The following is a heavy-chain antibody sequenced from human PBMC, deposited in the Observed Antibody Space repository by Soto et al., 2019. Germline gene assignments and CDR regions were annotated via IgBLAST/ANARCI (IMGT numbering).Heavy chain of an antibody. CDR2: ISGSGGST. Sequence: GGSLRLSRAASGFTFSSYAMSWVRQAPGKGLEWVSAISGSGGSTYYADSVKGRFTISRDNSKNTLYLQMNSLRAEDTAVYYCAKGYSGYDYFDYWGQGTLVTVSS. CDR3: AKGYSGYDYFDY. CDR1: GFTFSSYA. V-gene: IGHV3-23*01. D-gene: IGHD5-12*01. J-gene: IGHJ4*02.